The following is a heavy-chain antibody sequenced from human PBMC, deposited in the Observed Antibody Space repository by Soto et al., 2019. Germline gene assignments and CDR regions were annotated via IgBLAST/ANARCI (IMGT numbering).Heavy chain of an antibody. CDR3: ARDKREIAAAGTSGFDY. D-gene: IGHD6-13*01. CDR1: GYTFTTYH. V-gene: IGHV1-46*03. Sequence: ASVKVSCKASGYTFTTYHMHWVRQAPGQGLEWMGWINPSGGSTSYAQKFQGRVTMTRDTSTSTVYMELSSLRSEDTAVYYCARDKREIAAAGTSGFDYWGQGTLVTVSS. J-gene: IGHJ4*02. CDR2: INPSGGST.